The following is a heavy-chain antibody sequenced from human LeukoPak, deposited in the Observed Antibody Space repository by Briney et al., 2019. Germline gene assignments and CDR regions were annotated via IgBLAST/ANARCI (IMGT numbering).Heavy chain of an antibody. V-gene: IGHV4-61*01. D-gene: IGHD6-13*01. CDR3: ARVVGHSSSTGAFDI. CDR1: GASVSSGSDF. CDR2: VYFRGST. J-gene: IGHJ3*02. Sequence: PSETLSLTCTVSGASVSSGSDFWSWVRQPPGKGLEWIGYVYFRGSTKYNPSLKSRVTISVDTSKNQFSLKLSSVTAADTAVYYCARVVGHSSSTGAFDIWGQGTMATVSS.